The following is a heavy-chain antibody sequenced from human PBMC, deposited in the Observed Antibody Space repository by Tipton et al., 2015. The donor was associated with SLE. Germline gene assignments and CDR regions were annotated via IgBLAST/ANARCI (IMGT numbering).Heavy chain of an antibody. D-gene: IGHD3-22*01. J-gene: IGHJ4*02. Sequence: GRFTISRDNAKNSLYLQMNSLRAEDTAVYYCARDIGSGYYYSDYWGQGTLVTVSS. V-gene: IGHV3-48*01. CDR3: ARDIGSGYYYSDY.